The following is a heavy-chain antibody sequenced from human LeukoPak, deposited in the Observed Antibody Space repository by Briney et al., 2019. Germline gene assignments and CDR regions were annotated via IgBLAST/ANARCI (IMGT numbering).Heavy chain of an antibody. Sequence: GGSLRLSCAASGFTFSNYWMHWVRQAPGKGLVWVSRINTDGSSTSYADSVKGRFTISRGNAKNTLYLQMNSLRAEDTAVYYCAREIDGALDAFDIWGQGTMVTVSS. V-gene: IGHV3-74*01. CDR2: INTDGSST. CDR3: AREIDGALDAFDI. CDR1: GFTFSNYW. D-gene: IGHD4/OR15-4a*01. J-gene: IGHJ3*02.